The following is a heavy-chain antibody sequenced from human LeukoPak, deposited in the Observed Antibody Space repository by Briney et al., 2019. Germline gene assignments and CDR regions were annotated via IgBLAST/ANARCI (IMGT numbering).Heavy chain of an antibody. CDR2: INQDGSEE. D-gene: IGHD5-12*01. Sequence: GGSLRLSCAASGFTFSNYWMSWVRQAPGKGLEWVAHINQDGSEEHYMDSVKARFIISRDNAKNSLSLQMDSLRAEDTAVYYCVRDGGVSGHYLLDYWGQGTLVTVSS. CDR3: VRDGGVSGHYLLDY. CDR1: GFTFSNYW. J-gene: IGHJ4*02. V-gene: IGHV3-7*01.